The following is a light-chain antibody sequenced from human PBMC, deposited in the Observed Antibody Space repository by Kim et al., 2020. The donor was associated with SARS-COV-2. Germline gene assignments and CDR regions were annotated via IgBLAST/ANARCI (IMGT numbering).Light chain of an antibody. CDR2: DAS. CDR1: QDISNY. Sequence: DIQMTQSPSSLSASVGDRVTITCQASQDISNYLNWYQQKPGKAPKLLIYDASNLETGVPSRFSGSGSGTDFTFTISSLQPEDIATYYCEQYVNLTLTFGGGT. V-gene: IGKV1-33*01. J-gene: IGKJ4*01. CDR3: EQYVNLTLT.